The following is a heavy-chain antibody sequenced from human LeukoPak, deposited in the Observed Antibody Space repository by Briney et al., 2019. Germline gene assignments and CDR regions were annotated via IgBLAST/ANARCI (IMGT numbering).Heavy chain of an antibody. CDR1: GGSISSYY. Sequence: PSETLSLTCTVSGGSISSYYWSWIRQPAGKGLEWIGRIYTSGSTNYNPSLKSRVTMSVDTSKNQFSLKLSSVTVADTAVYYCARETGRAAGRIAVAGPFDYWGQGTLVTVSS. J-gene: IGHJ4*02. CDR3: ARETGRAAGRIAVAGPFDY. CDR2: IYTSGST. D-gene: IGHD6-19*01. V-gene: IGHV4-4*07.